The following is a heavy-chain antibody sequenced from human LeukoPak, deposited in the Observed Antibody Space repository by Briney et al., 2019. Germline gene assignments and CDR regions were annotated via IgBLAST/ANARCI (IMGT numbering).Heavy chain of an antibody. CDR2: ISSSGSTI. J-gene: IGHJ4*02. Sequence: AGGSLRLSCAASGFTFSSYEMNWVRQAPGKGLEWVSYISSSGSTIYYADSVKGRFTISRDNAKNSLYLQMNSLRAEDTAVYYCATEGRYYYDSSGYRDYWGQGTLVTVSS. V-gene: IGHV3-48*03. D-gene: IGHD3-22*01. CDR3: ATEGRYYYDSSGYRDY. CDR1: GFTFSSYE.